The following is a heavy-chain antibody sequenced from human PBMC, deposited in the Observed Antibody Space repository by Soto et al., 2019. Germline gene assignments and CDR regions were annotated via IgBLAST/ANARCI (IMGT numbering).Heavy chain of an antibody. CDR2: ISGSGGST. CDR1: GFIFSSYA. J-gene: IGHJ4*02. D-gene: IGHD3-22*01. Sequence: PGGSLRLSCAASGFIFSSYAMNWVRQAPGKGLEWVSGISGSGGSTYYADSVKGRFTISRDDSKNTLYLQMNSLRAEDTAVYYCASVTMIVPETEYYFDYWGQGTLVTVSS. CDR3: ASVTMIVPETEYYFDY. V-gene: IGHV3-23*01.